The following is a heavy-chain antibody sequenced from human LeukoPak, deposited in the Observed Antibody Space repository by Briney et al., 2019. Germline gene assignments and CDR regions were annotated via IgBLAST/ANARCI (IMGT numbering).Heavy chain of an antibody. Sequence: PSETLSLTCTVSGGSISSSSYYWGWIRQPPGKGLEWIGSIYYSGSTYYNPSLKSRVTISVDTSKNQFSLKLSSVTAADTAVYYCARTRLLLWFGIQPNYYFDYWGQGTLVTVSS. CDR1: GGSISSSSYY. CDR3: ARTRLLLWFGIQPNYYFDY. V-gene: IGHV4-39*07. CDR2: IYYSGST. J-gene: IGHJ4*02. D-gene: IGHD3-10*01.